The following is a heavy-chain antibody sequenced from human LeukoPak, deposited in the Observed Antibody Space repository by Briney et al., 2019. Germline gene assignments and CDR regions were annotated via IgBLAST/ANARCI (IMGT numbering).Heavy chain of an antibody. J-gene: IGHJ4*02. CDR2: IDTSSSSI. D-gene: IGHD6-19*01. V-gene: IGHV3-11*04. CDR1: GFTFSDYY. Sequence: GGSLRLSCAASGFTFSDYYMSWIRQAPGKGLEWVSYIDTSSSSIYYADSVRGRFTISRDDAKNSLYLQMNSLRADDTAVYYCARDTSGWFVDYWGQGTLVTVSS. CDR3: ARDTSGWFVDY.